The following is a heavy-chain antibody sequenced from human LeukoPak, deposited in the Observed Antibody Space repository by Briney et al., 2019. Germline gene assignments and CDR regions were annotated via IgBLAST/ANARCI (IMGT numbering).Heavy chain of an antibody. CDR1: GGSISSSNW. CDR2: ILYSGNT. V-gene: IGHV4-4*02. J-gene: IGHJ4*02. D-gene: IGHD6-19*01. CDR3: ARLSVAGLYFDY. Sequence: SGTLSLTCAVSGGSISSSNWWSWIRQPPGKGLEWIGSILYSGNTHYNPSLKSRVTISVDTSKNQLSLKLSSVTAADTAVYYCARLSVAGLYFDYWGQGTLVTVSS.